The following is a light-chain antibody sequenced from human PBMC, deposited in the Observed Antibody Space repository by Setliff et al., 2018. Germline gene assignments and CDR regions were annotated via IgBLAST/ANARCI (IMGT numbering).Light chain of an antibody. CDR2: TNS. CDR3: AAWDDSLLGYA. Sequence: QSVLTQPPSASGTPGQRVTISCSGSSSNIGRYTVNWYQQLPGTAPKLLIYTNSQRPSGVPDRFSGSKSGTSGSLAISGLQSEDEADYYCAAWDDSLLGYAFGTGTKVTVL. J-gene: IGLJ1*01. V-gene: IGLV1-44*01. CDR1: SSNIGRYT.